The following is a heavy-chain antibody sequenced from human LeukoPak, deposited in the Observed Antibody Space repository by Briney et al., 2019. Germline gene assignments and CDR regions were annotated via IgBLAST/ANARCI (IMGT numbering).Heavy chain of an antibody. V-gene: IGHV3-21*01. Sequence: GGSLRLSCAASGFTFSSYSMNWVRQAPGKGLEWVSSISSSSSYIYYADSVKGRFTISRDNAKNLLYLQMNSLRAEDTAVYYCARDNITVAGLDYWGQGTLVTVSS. J-gene: IGHJ4*02. CDR2: ISSSSSYI. CDR3: ARDNITVAGLDY. D-gene: IGHD6-19*01. CDR1: GFTFSSYS.